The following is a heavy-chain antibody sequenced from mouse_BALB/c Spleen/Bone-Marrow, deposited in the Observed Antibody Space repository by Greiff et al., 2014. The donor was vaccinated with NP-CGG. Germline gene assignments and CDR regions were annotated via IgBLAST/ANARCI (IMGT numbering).Heavy chain of an antibody. CDR1: GFDFSGFW. CDR3: ARLGYYGGFAY. CDR2: IKLVSSTI. Sequence: EVKVIESGGGLVQPGRSLKISCAASGFDFSGFWMCWVRLAPGKGLEWTGEIKLVSSTINYTPSLKDRFIISRDNAKNTLYLQMSKVRSEDTALYYCARLGYYGGFAYWGQGTLVTVSA. J-gene: IGHJ3*01. D-gene: IGHD2-3*01. V-gene: IGHV4-1*02.